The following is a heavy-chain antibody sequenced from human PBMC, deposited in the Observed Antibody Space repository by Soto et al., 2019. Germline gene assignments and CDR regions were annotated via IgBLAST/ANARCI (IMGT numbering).Heavy chain of an antibody. D-gene: IGHD6-25*01. J-gene: IGHJ3*02. CDR3: AKDQQRSVTSDAFDI. V-gene: IGHV1-69*01. Sequence: VKVSCKASGGTFSNYAINWVRQAPGQGLEWMGGIIPIFDSTNSAQKFQGRVTLTADESTSTIYMELSSLTSEDTGVYYCAKDQQRSVTSDAFDIWGQGTMVTVSS. CDR1: GGTFSNYA. CDR2: IIPIFDST.